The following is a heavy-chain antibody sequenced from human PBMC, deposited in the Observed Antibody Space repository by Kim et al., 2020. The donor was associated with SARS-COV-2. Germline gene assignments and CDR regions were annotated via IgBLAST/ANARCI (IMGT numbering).Heavy chain of an antibody. CDR2: IYYSGST. CDR3: ARDEENSAAAFDI. V-gene: IGHV4-59*01. D-gene: IGHD3-10*01. CDR1: GGSISNYY. Sequence: SETLSLTCTVSGGSISNYYWSWIRQPPGKGLEWIGYIYYSGSTNFNPSLKSRVTISVDTSKNQFSLKLSSVTAADTAVYYCARDEENSAAAFDIWGQGT. J-gene: IGHJ3*02.